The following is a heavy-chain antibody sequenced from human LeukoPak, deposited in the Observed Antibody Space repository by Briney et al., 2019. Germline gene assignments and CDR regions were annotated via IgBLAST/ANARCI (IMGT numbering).Heavy chain of an antibody. CDR1: GFTLSGSA. V-gene: IGHV3-73*01. D-gene: IGHD3-3*01. J-gene: IGHJ3*02. Sequence: GGSLRLSCAASGFTLSGSAVHWVRQASGKGLEWVGRIRSKANSYATAFAASVEGRFTISRYDSKNTAYLQMNRLKTEDTAIYYCARRDDFWSGSRDGFDIWGRGTMVTVSS. CDR3: ARRDDFWSGSRDGFDI. CDR2: IRSKANSYAT.